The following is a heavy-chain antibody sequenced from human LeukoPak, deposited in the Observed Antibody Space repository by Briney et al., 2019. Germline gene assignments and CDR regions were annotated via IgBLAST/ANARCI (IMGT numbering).Heavy chain of an antibody. J-gene: IGHJ4*02. Sequence: SETLSLTCAFSGSSINSYYWSWIRQPPGKGLEWIGYNYYGGPTNSNPSLKSRVTISVDTSKNQFSLKLTSVTAADTAVYYCARAVHSSSALDYWGQGILVTVSS. V-gene: IGHV4-59*01. CDR3: ARAVHSSSALDY. D-gene: IGHD6-13*01. CDR1: GSSINSYY. CDR2: NYYGGPT.